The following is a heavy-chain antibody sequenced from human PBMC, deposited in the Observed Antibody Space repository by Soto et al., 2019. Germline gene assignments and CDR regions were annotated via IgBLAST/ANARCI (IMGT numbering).Heavy chain of an antibody. V-gene: IGHV3-48*01. CDR2: ISSSSSTI. D-gene: IGHD3-16*02. CDR3: ASFISDKRANWFDP. J-gene: IGHJ5*02. CDR1: GFTFSSYS. Sequence: GGSLRLSCAASGFTFSSYSMNWVRQAPGKGLEWVSYISSSSSTIYYADSVKGRLTISRDNAKNSLYLQMNSLRAEDTAVYYCASFISDKRANWFDPWGQGTLVTVSS.